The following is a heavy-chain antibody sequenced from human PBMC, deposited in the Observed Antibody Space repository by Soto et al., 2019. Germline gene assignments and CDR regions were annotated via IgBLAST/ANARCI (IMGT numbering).Heavy chain of an antibody. J-gene: IGHJ6*03. D-gene: IGHD6-19*01. Sequence: ESGGGLVQPGGSLRLSCAASGFTFRNYAMDWVRQAPGKVLEYVSGISSNGVGTYYANSVKDRFTISRDNSKNTLYLQMGSLRAEDMAVYYCARREQSDYYYMDVWCKGTSVTVSS. V-gene: IGHV3-64*01. CDR2: ISSNGVGT. CDR3: ARREQSDYYYMDV. CDR1: GFTFRNYA.